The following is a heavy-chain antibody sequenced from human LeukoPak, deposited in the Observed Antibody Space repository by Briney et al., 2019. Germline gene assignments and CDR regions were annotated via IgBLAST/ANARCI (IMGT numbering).Heavy chain of an antibody. V-gene: IGHV5-51*01. Sequence: GKSLKISCKGSGYSFTKYWIGWVRQMPGKGLEWMGIIYPGDSDTKYSPSFQGQATISVDKSISSAYLQWSSLKASDTAIYYCARRGFGELFFDYWCQGTLVTVSS. J-gene: IGHJ4*02. CDR3: ARRGFGELFFDY. CDR2: IYPGDSDT. D-gene: IGHD3-10*01. CDR1: GYSFTKYW.